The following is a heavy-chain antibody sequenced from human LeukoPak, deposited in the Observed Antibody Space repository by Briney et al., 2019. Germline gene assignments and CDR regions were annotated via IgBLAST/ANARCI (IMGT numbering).Heavy chain of an antibody. Sequence: GGSLRLSCAASGFTVSSYDMHWVRHATGKGLEWVSGIGTAGDTYYAGSVKGRFTISRDNAKNSLYLQMNSLRAGDTAVYYCARSSGALGNAFDIWGQGTMVTVSS. J-gene: IGHJ3*02. CDR3: ARSSGALGNAFDI. D-gene: IGHD7-27*01. CDR1: GFTVSSYD. CDR2: IGTAGDT. V-gene: IGHV3-13*01.